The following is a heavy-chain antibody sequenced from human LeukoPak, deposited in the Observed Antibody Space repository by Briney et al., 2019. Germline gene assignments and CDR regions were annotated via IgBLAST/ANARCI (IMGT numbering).Heavy chain of an antibody. CDR2: IFHSGNS. D-gene: IGHD5-12*01. CDR1: GYSMSSGYY. CDR3: ARGRGYSGY. J-gene: IGHJ4*02. V-gene: IGHV4-38-2*02. Sequence: SETLSLTCTVSGYSMSSGYYWGWIRQPPGKGLQWIGSIFHSGNSYYNPSLKSRVTISVDTSKNQFSLKLSSVTAADTAVYYCARGRGYSGYWGQGTLVTVSS.